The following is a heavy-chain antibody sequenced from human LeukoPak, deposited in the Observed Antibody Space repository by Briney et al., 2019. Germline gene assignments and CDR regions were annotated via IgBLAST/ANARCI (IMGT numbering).Heavy chain of an antibody. CDR1: GGSITSTNY. D-gene: IGHD6-25*01. J-gene: IGHJ2*01. Sequence: SGTLSLTCGVSGGSITSTNYWTWVRQPPGNGLEWIGEVNLQGSTNYNPSLMGRVAISVDMSENHISLQLTSVTAADTAVYYCARDSLLRGSGWDYWYFDLWGRGTLVTVSS. V-gene: IGHV4-4*02. CDR3: ARDSLLRGSGWDYWYFDL. CDR2: VNLQGST.